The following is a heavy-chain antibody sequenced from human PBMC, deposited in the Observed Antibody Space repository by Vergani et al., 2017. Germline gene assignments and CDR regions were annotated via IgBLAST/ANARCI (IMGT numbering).Heavy chain of an antibody. CDR3: ATVGTQWVVNGFFDH. V-gene: IGHV4-59*11. CDR1: AVSLQSHY. D-gene: IGHD6-19*01. Sequence: QVQLQESGPGLVKPAETLSLSCTVPAVSLQSHYWAWLRQSPGKGLEYIGFIYHSGSTIYHPSLKSRVTMSVDMSKNQFSLKLRSVTSADTAVYYCATVGTQWVVNGFFDHWGQGILVTVSS. CDR2: IYHSGST. J-gene: IGHJ4*02.